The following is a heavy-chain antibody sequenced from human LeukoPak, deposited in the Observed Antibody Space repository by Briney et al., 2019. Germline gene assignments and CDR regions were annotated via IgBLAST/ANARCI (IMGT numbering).Heavy chain of an antibody. CDR2: IHYSGSS. J-gene: IGHJ5*01. Sequence: PSETLSLTCTVSGDSTSNFYWNLIRQSPRHGLEWIGNIHYSGSSVYNPSLKSRGTISIDTSRRQFFLKLNSVTAADTAVYFCALAPNSNWFDFWGPGTLVTVSS. CDR1: GDSTSNFY. D-gene: IGHD2-8*01. CDR3: ALAPNSNWFDF. V-gene: IGHV4-59*03.